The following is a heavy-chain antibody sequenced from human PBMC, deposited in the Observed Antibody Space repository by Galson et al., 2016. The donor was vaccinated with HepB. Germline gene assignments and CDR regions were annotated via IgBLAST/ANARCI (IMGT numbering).Heavy chain of an antibody. V-gene: IGHV1-69*13. CDR2: ITPMSGTA. CDR3: ARNNSGFLPF. CDR1: GGTFSSYA. J-gene: IGHJ4*02. Sequence: SVKVSCKASGGTFSSYAITWVRQAPGQGLEWMGGITPMSGTANYAQRFQDRVTITADESTNTAFMELRRLRSEDTAMYYCARNNSGFLPFWGQGSLVTVS. D-gene: IGHD5-12*01.